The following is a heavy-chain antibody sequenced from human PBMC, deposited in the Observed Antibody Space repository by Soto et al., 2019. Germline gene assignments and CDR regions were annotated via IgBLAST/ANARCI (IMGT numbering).Heavy chain of an antibody. CDR1: GFTFSSYG. J-gene: IGHJ1*01. V-gene: IGHV3-30*18. D-gene: IGHD2-2*01. CDR3: AKDRMTHCSSNSCYVVGEYFQH. Sequence: QVQLVESGGGVVQPGRSLRLSCAASGFTFSSYGMHWVRQAPGKGLEWVAVISYDGSNKHYVDSVKGRFTISRDNSKNTLYLQMNSLRAEDTAVYYCAKDRMTHCSSNSCYVVGEYFQHWGQGTLVTVSS. CDR2: ISYDGSNK.